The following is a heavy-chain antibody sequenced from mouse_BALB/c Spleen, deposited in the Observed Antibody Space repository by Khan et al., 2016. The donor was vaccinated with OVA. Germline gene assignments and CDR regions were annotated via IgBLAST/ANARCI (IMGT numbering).Heavy chain of an antibody. V-gene: IGHV1-7*01. CDR3: VNHGNTSAWFTY. D-gene: IGHD1-1*01. CDR2: INPSTDYT. J-gene: IGHJ3*01. CDR1: GYTFTNYW. Sequence: QVQLKESGAELAKPGASVKMSCKASGYTFTNYWMHWVKQRPGQGLDWIGFINPSTDYTEYNQKFKDKATLTADKSSSTASMQLTSLTSEDSALXYCVNHGNTSAWFTYWGQGTLVTVSA.